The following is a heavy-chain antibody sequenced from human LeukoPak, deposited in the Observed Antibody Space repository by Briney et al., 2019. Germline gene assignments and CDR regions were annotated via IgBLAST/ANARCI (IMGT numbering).Heavy chain of an antibody. CDR3: ATADWESFYFDS. CDR1: GGFVSRGGYY. Sequence: SETLSLTCTVSGGFVSRGGYYWNWIRQHPGKGLEWIGSTSYSEGTYYNPSLMSRITISVDRSQNQFSLKMRDVTAADTAVYFCATADWESFYFDSWGQGALVAVSS. CDR2: TSYSEGT. V-gene: IGHV4-31*03. J-gene: IGHJ4*02. D-gene: IGHD1-26*01.